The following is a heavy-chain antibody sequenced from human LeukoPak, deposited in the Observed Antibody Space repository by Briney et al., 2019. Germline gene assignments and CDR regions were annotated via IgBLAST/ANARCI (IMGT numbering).Heavy chain of an antibody. V-gene: IGHV1-46*01. CDR2: INPSGGST. J-gene: IGHJ4*02. CDR1: GHTFTSYG. D-gene: IGHD3-22*01. CDR3: ARTQTYYYDSSGYDY. Sequence: ASVKVSCKASGHTFTSYGISWVRQAPGQGLEWMGIINPSGGSTSYAQKFQGRVTMTRDTSTSTVYMELSSLRSEDTAVYYCARTQTYYYDSSGYDYWGQGTLVTVSS.